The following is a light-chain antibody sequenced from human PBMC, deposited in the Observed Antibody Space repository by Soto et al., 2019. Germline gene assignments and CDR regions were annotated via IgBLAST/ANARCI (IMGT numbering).Light chain of an antibody. CDR1: QSISSY. V-gene: IGKV1-39*01. J-gene: IGKJ1*01. Sequence: EIPITQSLSSLSASVEDRVTIPCRASQSISSYLNWYQQKPGKAPKLLIYAASSLQSGVPSRFSGSGSGTDFTLTISSLQPEDFATYYCQQSYSTSWTFGQGTKVDIK. CDR3: QQSYSTSWT. CDR2: AAS.